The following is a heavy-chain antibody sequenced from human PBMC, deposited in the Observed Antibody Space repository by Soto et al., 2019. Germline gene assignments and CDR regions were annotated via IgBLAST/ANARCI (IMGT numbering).Heavy chain of an antibody. CDR2: FYYTGGT. Sequence: SETLSLTCTVSGASISSSRSYWGWVRQPPGKGLEWIVSFYYTGGTYSTYYNPSLKSRVTISVDTSKSQFSLNLRSVTAAETAVYYCESTRQGNYDFLSGHYALDYWGQGTLVTVSS. J-gene: IGHJ4*02. CDR1: GASISSSRSY. CDR3: ESTRQGNYDFLSGHYALDY. V-gene: IGHV4-39*01. D-gene: IGHD3-3*01.